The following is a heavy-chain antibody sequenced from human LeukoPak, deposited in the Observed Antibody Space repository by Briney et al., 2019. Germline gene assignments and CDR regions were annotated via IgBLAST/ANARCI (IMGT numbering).Heavy chain of an antibody. CDR2: ISGSGGST. Sequence: GRSLRLSCAASGFTFSSYAMSWVRQAPGKGLEWVSAISGSGGSTYYADSVKGRFTISRDNSKNTLYLQMNSLRAEDTAVYYCAKRNSSSSHFDYWGQGTLVTVSS. J-gene: IGHJ4*02. V-gene: IGHV3-23*01. CDR1: GFTFSSYA. CDR3: AKRNSSSSHFDY. D-gene: IGHD6-6*01.